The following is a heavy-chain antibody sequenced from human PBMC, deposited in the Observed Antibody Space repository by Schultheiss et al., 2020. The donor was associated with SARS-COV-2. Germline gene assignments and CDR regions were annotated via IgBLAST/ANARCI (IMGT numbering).Heavy chain of an antibody. CDR1: GYTFTDYH. CDR2: IDPNSGAT. J-gene: IGHJ6*02. D-gene: IGHD4-11*01. Sequence: ASVKVSCKASGYTFTDYHMHWVRQAPGQGLEWMGWIDPNSGATNYAQKFQGWATLTRDTSISTAFMELSSLRSDDTAVYYCARDKGVSVTGAFFYYDMDVWGQGTTVTVSS. V-gene: IGHV1-2*04. CDR3: ARDKGVSVTGAFFYYDMDV.